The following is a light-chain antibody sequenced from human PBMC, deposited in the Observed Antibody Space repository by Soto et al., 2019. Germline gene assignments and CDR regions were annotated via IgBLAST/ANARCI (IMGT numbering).Light chain of an antibody. Sequence: QSALTQPASVSGSPGQSITISCTGTSSDIGSYNYVSWYQQHPGKAPKLMIYEVSYRPSGVSNRFSASKSGNTASLTISGLQAEDEADYYCRSYTSSCTLYVFGTGTKVTVL. V-gene: IGLV2-14*01. CDR3: RSYTSSCTLYV. CDR1: SSDIGSYNY. CDR2: EVS. J-gene: IGLJ1*01.